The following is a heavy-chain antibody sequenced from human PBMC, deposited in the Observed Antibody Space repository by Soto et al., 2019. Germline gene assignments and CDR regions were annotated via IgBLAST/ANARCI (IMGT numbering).Heavy chain of an antibody. D-gene: IGHD3-10*01. V-gene: IGHV1-69*13. CDR1: GGTFSSYA. CDR3: TSAMVRGVITYFDY. CDR2: IIPIFGTA. J-gene: IGHJ4*02. Sequence: SVKVSCKASGGTFSSYAISWVRQAPGQGLEWMGGIIPIFGTANYAQKFQGRVTITADESTSTAYMELSSLRSEDTAVYYCTSAMVRGVITYFDYWGQGTPVTVSS.